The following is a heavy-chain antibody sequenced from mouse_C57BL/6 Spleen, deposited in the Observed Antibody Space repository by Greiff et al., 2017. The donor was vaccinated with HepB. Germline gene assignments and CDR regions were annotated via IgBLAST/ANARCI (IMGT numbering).Heavy chain of an antibody. CDR2: INYDGSST. D-gene: IGHD2-1*01. CDR1: GFTFSDYY. V-gene: IGHV5-16*01. J-gene: IGHJ2*01. CDR3: ARVYGNYLDY. Sequence: DVKLVESEGGLVQPGSSMKLSCTASGFTFSDYYMAWVRQVPEKGLEWVANINYDGSSTYYLDSLKSRFIISRDNAKNILYLQMSSLKSEDTATYYCARVYGNYLDYWGQGTTLTVSS.